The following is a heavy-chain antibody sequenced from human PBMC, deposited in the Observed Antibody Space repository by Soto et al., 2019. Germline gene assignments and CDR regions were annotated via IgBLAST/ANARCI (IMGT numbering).Heavy chain of an antibody. Sequence: EVQLVESGGGLVQPGGSLRLSCAGSGFTFSDYYIDWVRQAPGKGLEWVGRSRDKGNSYSTDYATSVKGRFTVSRDASKNSPYPQMNSLKTQDTALYYCTRSIPGTTSSDYWGQGTLVTVSS. CDR2: SRDKGNSYST. V-gene: IGHV3-72*01. D-gene: IGHD1-7*01. CDR1: GFTFSDYY. CDR3: TRSIPGTTSSDY. J-gene: IGHJ4*02.